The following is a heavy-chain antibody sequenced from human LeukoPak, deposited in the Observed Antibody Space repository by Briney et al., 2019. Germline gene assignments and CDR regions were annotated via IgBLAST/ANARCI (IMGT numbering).Heavy chain of an antibody. CDR3: ARDRDYQLLFGY. CDR2: INSDGSST. J-gene: IGHJ4*02. V-gene: IGHV3-74*01. Sequence: GGSLRLSCAASGFTFSSYWMHWVRQAPGEGLVWVSRINSDGSSTSYADSVKGRFTISRDNAKNTLYLQMNSLRAEDTAVYYCARDRDYQLLFGYWGQGTLVTVSS. CDR1: GFTFSSYW. D-gene: IGHD2-2*01.